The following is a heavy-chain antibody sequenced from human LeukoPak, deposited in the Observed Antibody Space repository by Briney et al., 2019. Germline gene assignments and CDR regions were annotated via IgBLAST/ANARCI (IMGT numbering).Heavy chain of an antibody. Sequence: ASVKVSCKASGYTFTGYYMHWVRQAPGQGLEWMGWINPNSGGTNYAQKFQDRVTMTRDTSISTVYMELSRLRSDDTAVYYCARSPDILTGEKFDYWGQGTLVTVSS. CDR1: GYTFTGYY. CDR2: INPNSGGT. J-gene: IGHJ4*02. CDR3: ARSPDILTGEKFDY. D-gene: IGHD3-9*01. V-gene: IGHV1-2*02.